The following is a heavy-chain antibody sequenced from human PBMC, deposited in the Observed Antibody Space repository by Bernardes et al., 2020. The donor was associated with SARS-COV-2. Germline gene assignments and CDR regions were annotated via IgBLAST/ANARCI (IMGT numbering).Heavy chain of an antibody. V-gene: IGHV4-61*02. D-gene: IGHD3-16*02. CDR1: GGSISSGSYY. CDR2: IYTSGST. J-gene: IGHJ4*02. CDR3: ARAEGHSYPIHY. Sequence: SETLSLTCTVSGGSISSGSYYWSWIRQPAGKGLEWIGRIYTSGSTNYNPSLKSRVTISVDTSKSQFSLNLSSVTAADTAVYYCARAEGHSYPIHYWGQGTLVTVSS.